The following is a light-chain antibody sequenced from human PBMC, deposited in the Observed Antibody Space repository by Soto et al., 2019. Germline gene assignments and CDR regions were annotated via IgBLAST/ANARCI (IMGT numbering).Light chain of an antibody. J-gene: IGKJ2*01. CDR3: QQGYNTPYT. CDR2: AAS. Sequence: DIQMTQSPSSLSASVGDRVTITCRASQTISTYLNWYQQKPGKAPKLLVYAASSLQSGVPSRFSGSGSGTDFTLTVSSLHPEDFATYYCQQGYNTPYTFGQGTKVDVK. CDR1: QTISTY. V-gene: IGKV1-39*01.